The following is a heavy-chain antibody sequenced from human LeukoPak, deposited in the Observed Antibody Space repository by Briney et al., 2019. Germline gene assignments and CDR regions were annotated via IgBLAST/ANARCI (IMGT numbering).Heavy chain of an antibody. Sequence: GGSLRLSCAASGFTFSSYWMSWVRQAPGKGLEWVANIKQDGSEKYYVDSVKGRFTISRDNAKNSLCLQMNSLRAEDTAVYYCARDPNYGSGSYYSDAFDIWGQGTMVTVSS. CDR1: GFTFSSYW. D-gene: IGHD3-10*01. CDR2: IKQDGSEK. V-gene: IGHV3-7*01. J-gene: IGHJ3*02. CDR3: ARDPNYGSGSYYSDAFDI.